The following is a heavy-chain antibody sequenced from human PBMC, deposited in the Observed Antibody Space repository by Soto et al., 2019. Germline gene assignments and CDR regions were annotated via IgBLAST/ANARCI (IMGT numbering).Heavy chain of an antibody. Sequence: ASMKVAGSASVCAFTTHCMHWLRGARVQSLEWMGWINGGTGHTKHSQRSHGRVNTTRDTSASTAYMDLSSLRSADTDVYYCARGKGMEENYSYYGLDIWGQGTTVTVSS. CDR1: VCAFTTHC. D-gene: IGHD1-1*01. CDR2: INGGTGHT. J-gene: IGHJ6*02. V-gene: IGHV1-3*01. CDR3: ARGKGMEENYSYYGLDI.